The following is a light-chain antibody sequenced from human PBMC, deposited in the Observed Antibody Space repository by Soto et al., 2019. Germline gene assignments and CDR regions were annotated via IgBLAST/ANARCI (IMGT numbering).Light chain of an antibody. V-gene: IGKV3-20*01. CDR3: QQYEAVVT. J-gene: IGKJ1*01. Sequence: EVVLTQSPGTLSLSPGERVTLSCRASQSVASSYLAWYQQKPGRAPRLLFYSASSRATGIPDRFSGSGSGTDFTLTISRLEPEDVAVYYCQQYEAVVTFGQGTKVEI. CDR2: SAS. CDR1: QSVASSY.